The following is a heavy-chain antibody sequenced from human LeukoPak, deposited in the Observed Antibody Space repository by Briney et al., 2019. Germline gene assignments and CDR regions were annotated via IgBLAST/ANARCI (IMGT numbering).Heavy chain of an antibody. CDR2: TYSGGST. D-gene: IGHD3-22*01. Sequence: PGGSLRLSCAASGLTVSSNCMSWVRQAPGKGLEWVSLTYSGGSTYYTDSVKGRFTISRDNSKNTLYLQMNSLRAEDTAVYYCARRAGDYSHPYDYWGQGILVTVSS. CDR1: GLTVSSNC. CDR3: ARRAGDYSHPYDY. V-gene: IGHV3-53*01. J-gene: IGHJ4*02.